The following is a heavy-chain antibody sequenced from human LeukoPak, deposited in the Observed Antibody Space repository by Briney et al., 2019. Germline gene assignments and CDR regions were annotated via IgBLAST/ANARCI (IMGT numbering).Heavy chain of an antibody. J-gene: IGHJ4*02. CDR1: GFTFSSYA. CDR2: ISGSGGST. CDR3: AKLNYYDSSGYYTGRGHFDY. V-gene: IGHV3-23*01. D-gene: IGHD3-22*01. Sequence: PGGSLRLSCAASGFTFSSYAMSWVRQAPGKGLDWVSAISGSGGSTYYADSVKGRFTISRDNSKNTLYLQMNSLRAEDTAVYYCAKLNYYDSSGYYTGRGHFDYWGQGTLVTVSS.